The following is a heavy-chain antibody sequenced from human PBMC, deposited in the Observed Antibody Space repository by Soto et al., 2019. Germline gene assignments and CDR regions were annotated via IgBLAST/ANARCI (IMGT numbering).Heavy chain of an antibody. J-gene: IGHJ3*02. D-gene: IGHD2-15*01. CDR2: ISYDGSNK. Sequence: GGSLRLPCAASGFTFSSYGMHWVRQAPGKGLEWVAVISYDGSNKYYADSVKGRFTISRDNSKNTLYLQMNSLRAEDTAVYYCAKPLGYCSGGSCYGALDAFDIWGQGTMVTVSS. V-gene: IGHV3-30*18. CDR3: AKPLGYCSGGSCYGALDAFDI. CDR1: GFTFSSYG.